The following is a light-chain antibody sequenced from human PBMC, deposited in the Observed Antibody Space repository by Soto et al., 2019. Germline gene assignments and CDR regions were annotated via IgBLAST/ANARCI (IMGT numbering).Light chain of an antibody. CDR3: CSYAGSENV. J-gene: IGLJ2*01. CDR1: TSDVGSYDL. CDR2: EGS. Sequence: QSALTQPASVSGSPGQSITISCTGTTSDVGSYDLVSWYQQHPGKAPKLMIYEGSKRPSGVSDRFSGSKSGNTASLTISGLQAEDEADYYCCSYAGSENVFGGGTQLTVL. V-gene: IGLV2-23*01.